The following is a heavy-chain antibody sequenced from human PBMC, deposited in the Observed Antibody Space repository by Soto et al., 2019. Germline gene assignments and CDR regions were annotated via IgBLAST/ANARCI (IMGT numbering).Heavy chain of an antibody. D-gene: IGHD6-13*01. CDR3: AIGYSSSPAWAGYYNYTEDV. J-gene: IGHJ6*03. CDR2: MNPNSGNT. Sequence: ASVKVSCKASGYTFTSYDINWVRQATGQGLEWMGWMNPNSGNTSYAQKFQGKVTMTRNTSISTDYMKLSSLRSEGTAVYYCAIGYSSSPAWAGYYNYTEDVWGKGTTVTV. V-gene: IGHV1-8*01. CDR1: GYTFTSYD.